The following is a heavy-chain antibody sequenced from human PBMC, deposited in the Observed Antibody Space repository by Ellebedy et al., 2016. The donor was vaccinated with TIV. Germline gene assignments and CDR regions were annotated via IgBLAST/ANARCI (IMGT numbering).Heavy chain of an antibody. CDR1: GFSFSSYG. D-gene: IGHD2-15*01. CDR2: ISDDGSYK. CDR3: ATLTLAGPDR. J-gene: IGHJ5*02. V-gene: IGHV3-30*03. Sequence: PGGSLRLSCAASGFSFSSYGIDWVRQAPGKGLEWVAAISDDGSYKYYADPVKGRFTISRDNAKNTRYLQLNSLRAEDTAVYYCATLTLAGPDRWGQGTLVTVSS.